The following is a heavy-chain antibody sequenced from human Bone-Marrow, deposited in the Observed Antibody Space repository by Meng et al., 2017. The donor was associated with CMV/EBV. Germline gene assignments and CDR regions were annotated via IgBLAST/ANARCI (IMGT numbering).Heavy chain of an antibody. CDR1: GYTFTGYY. CDR2: INPNSGGT. J-gene: IGHJ4*02. V-gene: IGHV1-2*02. Sequence: ASVKVSCKASGYTFTGYYMHWVRQAPGQGLEWMGWINPNSGGTNYAQKFQGRGTMTRDTSISTAYMELSRLRSDDTAVYYCARGEGIAAAGTRDFDYWGQGTLVTVSS. CDR3: ARGEGIAAAGTRDFDY. D-gene: IGHD6-13*01.